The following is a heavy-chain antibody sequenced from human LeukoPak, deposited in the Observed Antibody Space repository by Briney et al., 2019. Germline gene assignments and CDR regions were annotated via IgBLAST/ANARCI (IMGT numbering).Heavy chain of an antibody. Sequence: GGSLRLSCAASGFDLKNHGMHWVRQAPGKALEWVAAISFDGGNINYADSVKGRFTISRDNSKNTLNLQMNSLRPDDTALYYCAKDWGLTGTHWYFDLWGRGTLITVSS. CDR1: GFDLKNHG. CDR2: ISFDGGNI. D-gene: IGHD1-14*01. V-gene: IGHV3-30*18. J-gene: IGHJ2*01. CDR3: AKDWGLTGTHWYFDL.